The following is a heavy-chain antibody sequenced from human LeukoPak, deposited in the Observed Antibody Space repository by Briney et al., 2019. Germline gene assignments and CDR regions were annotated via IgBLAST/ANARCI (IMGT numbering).Heavy chain of an antibody. CDR2: INPDGSET. V-gene: IGHV3-74*01. D-gene: IGHD4-23*01. Sequence: GGSLRLSCAASGFTFSTYWVHWVRQAPGRGLVWVSRINPDGSETDYADSVKGRFTVSRDNAKNTPYLQMNSLRAEDTAVYFCARDLRGNDDYWGQGTLVTVSS. CDR3: ARDLRGNDDY. J-gene: IGHJ4*02. CDR1: GFTFSTYW.